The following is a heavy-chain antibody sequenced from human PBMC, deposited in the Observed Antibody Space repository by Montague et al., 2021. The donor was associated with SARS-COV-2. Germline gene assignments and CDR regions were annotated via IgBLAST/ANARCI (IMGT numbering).Heavy chain of an antibody. V-gene: IGHV4-39*01. CDR2: MSYSGGA. Sequence: SETLSLTCTVSGGSISSETSYWGWIRQPPGKGLEWIGAMSYSGGAYYNPSLKSRVTISVDTSTNHFSLNLTSVTAADTSVYYCARQKLNGRSTYYYCHEMDVWGQGTTVSVSS. CDR1: GGSISSETSY. D-gene: IGHD2-8*01. J-gene: IGHJ6*02. CDR3: ARQKLNGRSTYYYCHEMDV.